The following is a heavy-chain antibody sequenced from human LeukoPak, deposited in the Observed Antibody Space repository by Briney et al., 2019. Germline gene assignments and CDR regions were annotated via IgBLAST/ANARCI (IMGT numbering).Heavy chain of an antibody. V-gene: IGHV3-7*05. Sequence: GGSLRLSCAASGFTFSSSWMTWVRQAPGKGLEWVANINNDGSGTYYVDSMEGRFTISRDNAKNSLFLQMNSLRAEDTAVYYCASKAVTYYYDYWGQGTLVIVSS. J-gene: IGHJ4*02. CDR3: ASKAVTYYYDY. CDR1: GFTFSSSW. D-gene: IGHD4-17*01. CDR2: INNDGSGT.